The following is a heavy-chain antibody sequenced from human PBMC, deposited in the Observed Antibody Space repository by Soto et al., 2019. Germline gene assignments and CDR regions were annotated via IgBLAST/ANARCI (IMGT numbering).Heavy chain of an antibody. D-gene: IGHD1-26*01. CDR2: VYSTGGV. Sequence: QLQLHESGPGLVKPSETLSLTCNVSGDSIGRFYWRWIRQSAGKGLEWIGRVYSTGGVTYNPALKGRVTISLDRSNNHVSVEMNSVTAADTAVYFCARDLSGTGLDIWGRGTRVSVSS. J-gene: IGHJ6*02. CDR1: GDSIGRFY. V-gene: IGHV4-4*07. CDR3: ARDLSGTGLDI.